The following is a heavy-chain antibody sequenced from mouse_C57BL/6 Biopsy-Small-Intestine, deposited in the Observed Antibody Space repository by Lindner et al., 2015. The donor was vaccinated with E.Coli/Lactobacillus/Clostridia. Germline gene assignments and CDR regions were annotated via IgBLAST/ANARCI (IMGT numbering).Heavy chain of an antibody. Sequence: SVKVSCKASGGTFRSYTFSWVRQAPGQGLEWMGRIIVILDRATYAQRFQDRVTITADQSTSTVYMELSSLRSEDTAIYFCARDQEDRSSWYLGAAESWGPGTLVTVSS. CDR3: ARDQEDRSSWYLGAAES. J-gene: IGHJ1*01. V-gene: IGHV1-4*01. D-gene: IGHD1-1*02. CDR1: GGTFRSYT. CDR2: IIVILDRA.